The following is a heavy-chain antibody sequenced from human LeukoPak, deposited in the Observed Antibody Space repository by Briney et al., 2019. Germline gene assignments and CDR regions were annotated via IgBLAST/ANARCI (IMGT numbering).Heavy chain of an antibody. CDR2: IYYSGST. Sequence: SETLSLTCTVSGGSISSSSYYWGWIRQPPGKGLEGIGSIYYSGSTYYNPSLKSRVTISVDTSKNQFSLKLTSVTAADTAVYYCARLQRYYYESSGYPSDAFDIWGQGTMVTVSS. V-gene: IGHV4-39*07. J-gene: IGHJ3*02. CDR3: ARLQRYYYESSGYPSDAFDI. D-gene: IGHD3-22*01. CDR1: GGSISSSSYY.